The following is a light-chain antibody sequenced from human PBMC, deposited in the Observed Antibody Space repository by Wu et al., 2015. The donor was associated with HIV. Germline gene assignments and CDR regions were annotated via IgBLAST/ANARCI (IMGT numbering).Light chain of an antibody. CDR3: QQRSNWPRT. V-gene: IGKV3D-20*02. CDR2: GTY. J-gene: IGKJ2*01. CDR1: QTVDSNY. Sequence: EILLTQSPGTLSSSPGERVTLSCRASQTVDSNYLAWYQQQPGQAPRLLIYGTYNRAAGISDRFSGSGSGTDFTLTINRLEPEDIAVYYCQQRSNWPRTFGQGTKLEIK.